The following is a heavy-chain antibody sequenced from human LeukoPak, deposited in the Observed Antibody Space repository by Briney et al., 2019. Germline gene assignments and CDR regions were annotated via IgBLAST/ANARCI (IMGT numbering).Heavy chain of an antibody. V-gene: IGHV4-59*12. J-gene: IGHJ4*02. D-gene: IGHD3-10*01. CDR1: GGSISSYY. CDR3: AGSGSYYNAKTIDY. CDR2: IYYSGST. Sequence: SETLSLTCTVSGGSISSYYWSWIRQTPGKGLEWIGYIYYSGSTNYNPSLKSRVTMSVDTSKNQFSLKLSSVTAADTAVYYCAGSGSYYNAKTIDYWGQGTLVTVSS.